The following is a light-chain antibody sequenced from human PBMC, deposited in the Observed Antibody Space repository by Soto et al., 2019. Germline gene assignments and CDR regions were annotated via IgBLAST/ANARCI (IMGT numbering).Light chain of an antibody. V-gene: IGLV2-14*01. Sequence: QSVLTQPASVSGSPGHTITISCTGTSSDIGGYNAVSWYQHHPGKAPKLSIDEVTHRPSGVSDRFSAPKSGNTASLTIAGLQAEDEAYYYCNTSRLSHLYLCGTGTKVTVL. J-gene: IGLJ1*01. CDR2: EVT. CDR1: SSDIGGYNA. CDR3: NTSRLSHLYL.